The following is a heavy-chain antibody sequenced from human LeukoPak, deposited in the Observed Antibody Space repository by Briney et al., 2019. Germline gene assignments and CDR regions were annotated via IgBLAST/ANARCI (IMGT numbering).Heavy chain of an antibody. Sequence: SETLSLTCAVSGGSISSGGYSWSWIRRPPGKGLEWIGYIYHSGSTYYNPSLKSRVTISVDTSKNQFSLKLSSVTAADTAVYYCARRGRWLQFFDYWGQGTLVTVSS. J-gene: IGHJ4*02. CDR2: IYHSGST. D-gene: IGHD5-24*01. V-gene: IGHV4-30-2*01. CDR1: GGSISSGGYS. CDR3: ARRGRWLQFFDY.